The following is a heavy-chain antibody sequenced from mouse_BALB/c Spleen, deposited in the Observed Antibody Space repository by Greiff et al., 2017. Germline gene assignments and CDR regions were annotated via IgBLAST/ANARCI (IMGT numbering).Heavy chain of an antibody. V-gene: IGHV2-6-7*01. Sequence: VHLVESGPGLVAPSQSLSITCTVSGFSLTGYGVNWVRQPPGKGLEWLGMIWGDGSTDYNSALKSRLSISKDNSKSQVFLKMNSLQTDDTARYYCASPYYYGSSYVYPFAYWGQGTLVTVSA. CDR3: ASPYYYGSSYVYPFAY. CDR1: GFSLTGYG. D-gene: IGHD1-1*01. CDR2: IWGDGST. J-gene: IGHJ3*01.